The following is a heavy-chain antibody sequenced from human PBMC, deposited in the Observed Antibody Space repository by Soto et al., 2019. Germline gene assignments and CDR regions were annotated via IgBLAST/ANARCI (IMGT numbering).Heavy chain of an antibody. CDR3: AVPTGIEVTGPDY. CDR2: IGGSGGDT. J-gene: IGHJ4*02. CDR1: GFIFSNYA. Sequence: TGGSLRLSCKASGFIFSNYAMSWVRQAPGKGLQWVSAIGGSGGDTYYADSVKGRFTISRDNSRDTLHLQMSSLRADDTAIYYCAVPTGIEVTGPDYWGQGTLVTVSS. V-gene: IGHV3-23*01. D-gene: IGHD6-19*01.